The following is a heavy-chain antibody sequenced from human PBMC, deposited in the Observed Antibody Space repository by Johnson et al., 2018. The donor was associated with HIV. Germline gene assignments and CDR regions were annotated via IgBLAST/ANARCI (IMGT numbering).Heavy chain of an antibody. CDR2: IYSGGST. Sequence: VQLVESGGGLIQPGGSLRLSCAASGFTVSSNYMSWVRQAPGKGLEWVSVIYSGGSTYYADSVKGRFTISRDNSKNTLYLQMNSLRAEDTALYYCARDRRNYYDSSGYPDYDAFDVWGRGTMVTVSS. D-gene: IGHD3-22*01. J-gene: IGHJ3*01. CDR3: ARDRRNYYDSSGYPDYDAFDV. V-gene: IGHV3-53*01. CDR1: GFTVSSNY.